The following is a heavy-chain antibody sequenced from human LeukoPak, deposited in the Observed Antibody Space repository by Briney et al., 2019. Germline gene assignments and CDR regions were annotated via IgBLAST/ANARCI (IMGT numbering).Heavy chain of an antibody. V-gene: IGHV3-74*01. CDR3: ARGGHHYHSSGYYGGTNFDY. D-gene: IGHD3-22*01. J-gene: IGHJ4*02. CDR1: GFTFSSYW. CDR2: IRSDESST. Sequence: PGGSLRLSCAASGFTFSSYWMHWVRQDPGKGLVWVSRIRSDESSTSYADSVKGRFTISRDNAKNTLYLQMNSLRAEDTALYYCARGGHHYHSSGYYGGTNFDYWGQGTLVTVSS.